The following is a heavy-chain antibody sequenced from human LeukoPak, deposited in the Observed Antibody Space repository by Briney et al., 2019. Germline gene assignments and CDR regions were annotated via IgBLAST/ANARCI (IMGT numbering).Heavy chain of an antibody. V-gene: IGHV3-73*01. J-gene: IGHJ4*02. CDR3: TREQVVGDFDC. CDR2: VRSNANSYAT. CDR1: GFTFSDSA. Sequence: GGSLRLSCAASGFTFSDSAIHWVRQASGNGLEWVGRVRSNANSYATAYAASMKGRVTISRDDSKNTAYLQMNSLKTEDTAVYYCTREQVVGDFDCWGQGTLVTVSS. D-gene: IGHD6-6*01.